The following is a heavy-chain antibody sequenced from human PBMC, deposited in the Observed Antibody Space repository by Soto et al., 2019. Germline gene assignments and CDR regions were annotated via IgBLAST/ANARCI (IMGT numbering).Heavy chain of an antibody. CDR3: AREDVRWLLHDY. V-gene: IGHV4-59*01. J-gene: IGHJ4*02. CDR2: LYNSGST. D-gene: IGHD3-22*01. Sequence: SETLSLTCTVSGGSIRSYYWSWIRQAPGKGLEWIGYLYNSGSTVYNPSLKSRVTISVDTSKNQFSLKLSSVTAADTAVYYCAREDVRWLLHDYWGQGTLVTVSS. CDR1: GGSIRSYY.